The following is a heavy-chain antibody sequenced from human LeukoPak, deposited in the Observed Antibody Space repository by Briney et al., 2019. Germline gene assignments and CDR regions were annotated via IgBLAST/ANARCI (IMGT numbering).Heavy chain of an antibody. V-gene: IGHV4-34*01. J-gene: IGHJ6*03. CDR1: GGSFSPYY. Sequence: SETLSLACAVYGGSFSPYYWSWIRQPPGKGLEWIGEINHSGSTNYNPSLKSRVTISVDTSKNQFSLKLSSVTSADTAVYYCASFAWVARHGDPLYYYYMDVWGKGTTVTVSS. CDR2: INHSGST. D-gene: IGHD2-21*02. CDR3: ASFAWVARHGDPLYYYYMDV.